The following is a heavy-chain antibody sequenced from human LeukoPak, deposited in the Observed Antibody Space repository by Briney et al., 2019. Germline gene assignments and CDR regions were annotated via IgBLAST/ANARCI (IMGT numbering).Heavy chain of an antibody. CDR2: ISSGGDST. D-gene: IGHD6-13*01. Sequence: GGSLRLSCAASGFTFSDYYMTWIRQAPGRGLEWVSYISSGGDSTTYADSVKGQFTISRDNAGNSPYLQMNSLRAEDAAVYYCARVGATTAAGTVDYWGQGTLVIVSS. V-gene: IGHV3-11*06. CDR1: GFTFSDYY. J-gene: IGHJ4*02. CDR3: ARVGATTAAGTVDY.